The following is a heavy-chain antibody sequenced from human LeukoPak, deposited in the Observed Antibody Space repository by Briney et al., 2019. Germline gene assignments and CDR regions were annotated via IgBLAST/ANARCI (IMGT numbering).Heavy chain of an antibody. CDR3: ARDFGSSWDY. D-gene: IGHD6-13*01. J-gene: IGHJ4*02. V-gene: IGHV3-53*01. CDR2: IYSGGST. Sequence: GGSLRLSCAASGLTVSSNYMSWVRQAPGKGLEWVSVIYSGGSTYYPDSVKGRFTISRDNSKNTLYLQMNSLRAEDTAVYYCARDFGSSWDYWGQGTLVTVSS. CDR1: GLTVSSNY.